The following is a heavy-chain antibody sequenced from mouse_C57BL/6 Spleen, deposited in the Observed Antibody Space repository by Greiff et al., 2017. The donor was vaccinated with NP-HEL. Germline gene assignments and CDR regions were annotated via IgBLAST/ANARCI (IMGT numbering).Heavy chain of an antibody. CDR1: GYAFSSYW. V-gene: IGHV1-80*01. CDR2: IYPGDGDT. J-gene: IGHJ2*01. D-gene: IGHD1-1*01. CDR3: ARLITTVAHFDY. Sequence: VKLVESGAELVKPGASVKISCKASGYAFSSYWMNWVKQRPGKGLEWIGQIYPGDGDTNYNGKFKGKATLTADKSSSTAYMQLSSLTSEDSAVYFCARLITTVAHFDYWGQGTTLTVSS.